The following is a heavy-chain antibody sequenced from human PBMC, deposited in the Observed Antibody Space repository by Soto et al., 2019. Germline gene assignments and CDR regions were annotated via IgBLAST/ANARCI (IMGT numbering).Heavy chain of an antibody. CDR2: ISGGGDGT. CDR3: AKKCLGSLKTFCSNSDCHYAFDL. D-gene: IGHD2-8*01. V-gene: IGHV3-23*01. J-gene: IGHJ3*01. CDR1: GFTFINYA. Sequence: EVQLLESGGGLVQPGGSLRLSCAASGFTFINYAMIWVRQAPGKGLEWVSTISGGGDGTYYADSVKGHFTISRDNSKNTLYLQMNSLRAEDTAISYCAKKCLGSLKTFCSNSDCHYAFDLWGQGTVVTVSS.